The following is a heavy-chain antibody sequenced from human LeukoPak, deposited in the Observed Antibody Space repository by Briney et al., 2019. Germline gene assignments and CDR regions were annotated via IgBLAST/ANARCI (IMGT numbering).Heavy chain of an antibody. Sequence: SETLSLTCTVSGGSISSGDYYWSWIRQPPGKGLKWIGYIYYSGSTYYNPSLKSRVTISVDTSKNQFSLKLSSVTAADTAVYYCARVSDYLFDYWGQGTLVTVSS. CDR3: ARVSDYLFDY. J-gene: IGHJ4*02. D-gene: IGHD2/OR15-2a*01. V-gene: IGHV4-30-4*01. CDR2: IYYSGST. CDR1: GGSISSGDYY.